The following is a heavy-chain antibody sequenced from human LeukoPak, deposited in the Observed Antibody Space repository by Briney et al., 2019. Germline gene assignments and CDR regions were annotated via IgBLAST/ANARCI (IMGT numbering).Heavy chain of an antibody. CDR3: ATRIEYCSSTSCYRNGFDY. D-gene: IGHD2-2*02. Sequence: ASVKVSCKASEYTFTGYYMHWVRQAPGQGLEWMGWISAYNGNTNYAQKLQGRVTMTTDTSTSTAYMELRSLRSDDTAVYYCATRIEYCSSTSCYRNGFDYWGQGTLVTVSS. J-gene: IGHJ4*02. CDR1: EYTFTGYY. V-gene: IGHV1-18*04. CDR2: ISAYNGNT.